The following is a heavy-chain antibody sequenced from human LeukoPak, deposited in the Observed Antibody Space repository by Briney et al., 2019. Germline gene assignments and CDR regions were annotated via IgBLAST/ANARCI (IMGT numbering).Heavy chain of an antibody. Sequence: ASVKVSCKASGYTFTSYGISWVRQAPGQGLEWMGWISAYNGNTNYAQKLQGRVTMTTDTSTSTAYMELRSLRSDDTAVYYCARVAYYYDSSGYYSNLAYYYYMDVWGKGTTVTVSS. V-gene: IGHV1-18*01. CDR2: ISAYNGNT. CDR3: ARVAYYYDSSGYYSNLAYYYYMDV. D-gene: IGHD3-22*01. J-gene: IGHJ6*03. CDR1: GYTFTSYG.